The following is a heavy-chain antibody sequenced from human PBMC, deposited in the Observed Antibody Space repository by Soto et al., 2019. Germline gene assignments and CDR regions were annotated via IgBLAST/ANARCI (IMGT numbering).Heavy chain of an antibody. CDR2: IYYRGST. D-gene: IGHD3-10*01. Sequence: SETLSLTCTVSGGSISGYYWSWIRQPPGKGLEWIGYIYYRGSTHYNPSLKSRVTISVDTSKNQFSLRLSSVTAADTAVYYCARSLIWFGEPHFDYWGQGTLVNVSS. CDR3: ARSLIWFGEPHFDY. CDR1: GGSISGYY. V-gene: IGHV4-59*01. J-gene: IGHJ4*02.